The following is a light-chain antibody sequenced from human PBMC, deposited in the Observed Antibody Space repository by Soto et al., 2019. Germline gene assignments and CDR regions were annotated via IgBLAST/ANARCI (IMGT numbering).Light chain of an antibody. J-gene: IGLJ2*01. CDR1: TSNIGAGYD. CDR3: QSDDSSLSGYV. V-gene: IGLV1-40*01. CDR2: ADN. Sequence: QSVLTQPPSVSGAPGQRVTISCTGTTSNIGAGYDVHWYQQLPGTAPKLLIYADNNRPSGVPDRFSDSTSGTSASLAITGLQAEDEADYYCQSDDSSLSGYVFGGGTKLTVL.